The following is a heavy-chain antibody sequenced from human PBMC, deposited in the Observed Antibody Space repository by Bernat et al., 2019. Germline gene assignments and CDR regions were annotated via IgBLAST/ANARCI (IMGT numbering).Heavy chain of an antibody. CDR2: ISAYNGNT. D-gene: IGHD3-22*01. CDR1: GYTFTSYG. V-gene: IGHV1-18*01. Sequence: QVQLVQSGAEVKKPGASVKVSCKASGYTFTSYGISWVRQAPGQGLEWMGWISAYNGNTNYAQKLQGSVTMTTDTSTSTAYMELRSLRSDDTAVYYCARDKLYYYDSSGYSLGADYWGQGTLVTVSS. J-gene: IGHJ4*02. CDR3: ARDKLYYYDSSGYSLGADY.